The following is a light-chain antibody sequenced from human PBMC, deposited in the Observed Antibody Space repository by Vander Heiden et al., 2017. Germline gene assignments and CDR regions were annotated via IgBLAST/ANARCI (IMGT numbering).Light chain of an antibody. CDR3: QQYVNSHQCLFT. Sequence: EIVLTQSPGTLSLSPGERATLSCRASQSVSSSYGAGYQQKPGQAPRLLSYGASSRVIGIKDCTLTISILEPEECEVYYCQQYVNSHQCLFTFGPGTKVDIK. CDR2: GAS. CDR1: QSVSSSY. V-gene: IGKV3-20*01. J-gene: IGKJ3*01.